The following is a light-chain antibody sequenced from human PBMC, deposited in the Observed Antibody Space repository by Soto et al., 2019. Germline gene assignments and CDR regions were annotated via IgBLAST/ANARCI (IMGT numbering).Light chain of an antibody. CDR3: QQYGYEPLT. CDR1: QNIRSNY. Sequence: EIVLTQSPGTLSLSPGQRATLSCRASQNIRSNYVAWYQQKPGQAPRLLIFGSSTTATGIPGRFSASGSGTDFSLTISRLEPEDFAVYYCQQYGYEPLTFGGGTTVEI. J-gene: IGKJ4*01. CDR2: GSS. V-gene: IGKV3-20*01.